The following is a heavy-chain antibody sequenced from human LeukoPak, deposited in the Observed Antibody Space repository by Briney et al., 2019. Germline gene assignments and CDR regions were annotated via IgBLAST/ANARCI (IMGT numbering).Heavy chain of an antibody. V-gene: IGHV3-30*18. CDR1: GFTFSSYG. D-gene: IGHD6-19*01. Sequence: PGGSLRLSCAASGFTFSSYGMHWVRQAPGKGLEWVAVISYDGSNKYYADSVKGRFTISRDNSKNTLYLQMNSLRAEDTAVYYCAKDIVGAVAGHYYFDYWGQGTLVTVSS. CDR2: ISYDGSNK. J-gene: IGHJ4*02. CDR3: AKDIVGAVAGHYYFDY.